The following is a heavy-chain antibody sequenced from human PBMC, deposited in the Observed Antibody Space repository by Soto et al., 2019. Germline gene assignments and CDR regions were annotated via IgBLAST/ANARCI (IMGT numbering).Heavy chain of an antibody. CDR3: ARGSRDGYKIFDY. CDR2: IIPILGTA. D-gene: IGHD5-12*01. J-gene: IGHJ4*02. Sequence: SVKVSCKASGGTFSSYAISWVRQAPGQGLEWMGGIIPILGTANYAQKFQGRVTITADESTSTAYMELSSLRSEDTAVYYCARGSRDGYKIFDYWGQGTLVTVSS. V-gene: IGHV1-69*13. CDR1: GGTFSSYA.